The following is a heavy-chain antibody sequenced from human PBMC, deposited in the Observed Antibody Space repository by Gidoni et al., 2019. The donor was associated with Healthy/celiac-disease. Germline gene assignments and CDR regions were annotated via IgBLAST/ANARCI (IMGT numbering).Heavy chain of an antibody. CDR3: ARESIYYYDSSGYYSQNYYYGMDV. CDR2: INHSGST. D-gene: IGHD3-22*01. V-gene: IGHV4-34*01. CDR1: GGSFSGYY. J-gene: IGHJ6*02. Sequence: QVQLQQWGAGLLKPSETLSLTCAVYGGSFSGYYWSWIRQPPGKGLEWIGEINHSGSTNYNPSLKSRVTISVDTSKNQFSLKLSSVTAADTAVYYCARESIYYYDSSGYYSQNYYYGMDVWGQGTTVTVSS.